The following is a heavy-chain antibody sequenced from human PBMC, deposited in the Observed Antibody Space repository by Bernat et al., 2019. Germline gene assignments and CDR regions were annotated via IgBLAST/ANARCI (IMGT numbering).Heavy chain of an antibody. V-gene: IGHV3-33*01. CDR1: GFTFSSYG. D-gene: IGHD6-13*01. CDR3: ARDWGHSSSWFYAFDI. CDR2: IWYDGSNK. Sequence: QVQLVESGGGVVQPGRSLRLSCAASGFTFSSYGMHWVRQAPGKGLEWVAVIWYDGSNKYYADSVKGRFTISRDNSKNTLYLQMNSLRAEDTAVYYCARDWGHSSSWFYAFDIWGQGTMVTVSS. J-gene: IGHJ3*02.